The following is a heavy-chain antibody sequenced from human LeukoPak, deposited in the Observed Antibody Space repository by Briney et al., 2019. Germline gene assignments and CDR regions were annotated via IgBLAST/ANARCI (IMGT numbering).Heavy chain of an antibody. J-gene: IGHJ4*02. CDR1: GFTFSSYA. Sequence: GGSLRLSSAASGFTFSSYAMSWVRQAPGKGLEWVSAISGSGGSTYYADSVKGRFTISRDNSKNTLYLQMNSLRAEDTAVYYCAKLGYCSGGSCYSHFDYWGQGTLVTVSS. V-gene: IGHV3-23*01. D-gene: IGHD2-15*01. CDR2: ISGSGGST. CDR3: AKLGYCSGGSCYSHFDY.